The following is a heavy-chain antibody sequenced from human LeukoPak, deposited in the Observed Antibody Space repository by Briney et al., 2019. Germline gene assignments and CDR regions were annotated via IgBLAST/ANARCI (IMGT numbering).Heavy chain of an antibody. D-gene: IGHD3-16*01. CDR2: LYSGGST. J-gene: IGHJ4*02. V-gene: IGHV3-66*01. Sequence: GGSLRLSCAASGFTVSTNYMSWVRQAPGKGLKWVSILYSGGSTYYADSVKGRFTISRDNSKNTLYLQMNSLRAEDTAVYYCARATYPKAYWGQGTLVTVSS. CDR1: GFTVSTNY. CDR3: ARATYPKAY.